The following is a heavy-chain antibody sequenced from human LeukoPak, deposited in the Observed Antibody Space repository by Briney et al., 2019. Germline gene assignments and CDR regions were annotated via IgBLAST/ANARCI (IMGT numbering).Heavy chain of an antibody. CDR3: VRDLAGPPQEAFDI. CDR1: GFSFSNYG. CDR2: IKQDGSEK. J-gene: IGHJ3*02. V-gene: IGHV3-7*01. Sequence: PGGSLRLSCAASGFSFSNYGVHWVRQAPGKGLEWVANIKQDGSEKYYVDSVKGRFTISRDNAQNSLYLQMNSLRAEDTAVYYYVRDLAGPPQEAFDIWGQGTVVTVSS.